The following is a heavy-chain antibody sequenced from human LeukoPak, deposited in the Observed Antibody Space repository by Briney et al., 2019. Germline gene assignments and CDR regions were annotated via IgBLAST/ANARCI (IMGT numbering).Heavy chain of an antibody. D-gene: IGHD4-17*01. CDR1: GYTFTSYD. CDR2: MNPNSGNT. J-gene: IGHJ4*02. Sequence: ASVKVSCKASGYTFTSYDINWVRQATGQGLEWMGWMNPNSGNTGYAQKFQGRVTITRNTSISTAYMELSSLRSEDTAAYYCARKGRYGDYDFDYWGQGTLVTVSS. V-gene: IGHV1-8*03. CDR3: ARKGRYGDYDFDY.